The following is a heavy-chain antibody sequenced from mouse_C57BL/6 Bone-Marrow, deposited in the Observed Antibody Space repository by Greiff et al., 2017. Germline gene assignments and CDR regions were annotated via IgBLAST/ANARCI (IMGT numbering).Heavy chain of an antibody. D-gene: IGHD1-1*01. CDR2: IRSKSNNYAT. CDR1: GFSFNTYA. V-gene: IGHV10-1*01. J-gene: IGHJ2*01. CDR3: VRGATVVATDFDY. Sequence: GGGLVQPKGSLKLSCAASGFSFNTYAMNWVRQAPGKGLEWVARIRSKSNNYATYYADSVKDRFTISRDDSESMLYLQMNNLKTEDTAMYYCVRGATVVATDFDYWGQGTTLTVSS.